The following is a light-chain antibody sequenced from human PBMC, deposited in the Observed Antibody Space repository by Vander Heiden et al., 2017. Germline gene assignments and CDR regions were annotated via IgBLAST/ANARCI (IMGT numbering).Light chain of an antibody. Sequence: DIQMTQSPSSLSAPVGDRVSITCQASQDIGNRLNWYQQKPGKAPKLLMYGTSNLETGVPSRFSGSGSGTDFIFTISSLQPEDVATYYCQQYDKLPPFNFGPGTKVDIK. V-gene: IGKV1-33*01. CDR2: GTS. CDR3: QQYDKLPPFN. J-gene: IGKJ3*01. CDR1: QDIGNR.